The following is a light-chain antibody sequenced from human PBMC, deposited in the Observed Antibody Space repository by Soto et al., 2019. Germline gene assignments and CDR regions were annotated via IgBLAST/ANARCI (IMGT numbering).Light chain of an antibody. CDR3: QQRSNWPMST. V-gene: IGKV3-11*01. Sequence: EIVLTQSPATLSLSPGERATLSCRASQSVSDYLAWYQQRPGRAPRLLIYDASTRATGIPARFSASGSGTDFTLTISSLEPEDFAVYYCQQRSNWPMSTFGQGTRLEI. CDR2: DAS. J-gene: IGKJ5*01. CDR1: QSVSDY.